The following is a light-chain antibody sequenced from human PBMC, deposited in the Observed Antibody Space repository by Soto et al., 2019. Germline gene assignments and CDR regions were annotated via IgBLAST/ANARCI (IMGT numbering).Light chain of an antibody. CDR3: QQYNSYSGT. CDR2: KAS. CDR1: QSISSW. V-gene: IGKV1-5*03. Sequence: DSQITQSPSTLSASVGDRVTITCRASQSISSWLAWYQQKPGKAPKLLIYKASSLETGVPSRFSGSGSGTEFTLTISSLQPDDFATYYCQQYNSYSGTFGQGTKVDIK. J-gene: IGKJ1*01.